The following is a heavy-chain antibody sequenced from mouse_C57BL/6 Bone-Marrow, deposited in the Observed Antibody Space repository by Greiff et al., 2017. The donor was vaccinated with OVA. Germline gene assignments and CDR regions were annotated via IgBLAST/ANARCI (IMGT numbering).Heavy chain of an antibody. V-gene: IGHV1-55*01. D-gene: IGHD2-3*01. CDR3: AGPQDGYYSAWFAY. CDR2: IYPGSGST. CDR1: GYTFTSYW. Sequence: QVQLQQPGAELVKPGASVKMSCKASGYTFTSYWITWVKQRPGQGLEWIGDIYPGSGSTNYNEKFKSKATLTVDTSSSTAYMQLSSLTSEDSAVYYCAGPQDGYYSAWFAYWGQGTLVTVSA. J-gene: IGHJ3*01.